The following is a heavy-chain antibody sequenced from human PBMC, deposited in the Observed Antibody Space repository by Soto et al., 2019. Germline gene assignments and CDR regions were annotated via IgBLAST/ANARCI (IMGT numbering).Heavy chain of an antibody. CDR2: IYYSGNT. V-gene: IGHV4-31*03. D-gene: IGHD3-16*02. J-gene: IGHJ5*02. CDR3: AGFSAQLSFLT. Sequence: QVQLQESGPGLVKPSQTLSLTCTVSGDSINNAAYYWSWIRQHPARGLECIGYIYYSGNTYYSPPFKSRLSMSVDTSENQFSLELTSVTAADTAGYYCAGFSAQLSFLTWGQGTLVTVSS. CDR1: GDSINNAAYY.